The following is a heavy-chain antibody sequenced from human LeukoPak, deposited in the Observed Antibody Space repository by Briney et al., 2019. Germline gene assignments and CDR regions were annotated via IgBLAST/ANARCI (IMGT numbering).Heavy chain of an antibody. D-gene: IGHD3-10*01. CDR2: TREDGSGK. CDR3: ARELAGHYYGSGGSFDY. Sequence: GGSLRLSCTASGFTFSTYWMSWVRQAPGKGLEWVANTREDGSGKYYVDSVKGRFTISRDNAKNSLYLQMNSLRAEDTAVYYCARELAGHYYGSGGSFDYWGQGTLVTVSS. V-gene: IGHV3-7*01. CDR1: GFTFSTYW. J-gene: IGHJ4*02.